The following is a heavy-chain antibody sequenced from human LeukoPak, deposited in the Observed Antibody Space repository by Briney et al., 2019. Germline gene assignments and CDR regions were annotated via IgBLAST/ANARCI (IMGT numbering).Heavy chain of an antibody. D-gene: IGHD3-10*01. J-gene: IGHJ4*02. V-gene: IGHV4-28*01. CDR2: IYYSGST. CDR3: SRLRGSGSYYNGYYFDY. CDR1: GYSISSSNW. Sequence: SETLSLTCAVSGYSISSSNWWGWIRQPPGKGLEWIGYIYYSGSTYYNPSLKSRVTMSVDTSKNQFSLKLSSVTAVVTAVYYCSRLRGSGSYYNGYYFDYWGQGTLVTVSS.